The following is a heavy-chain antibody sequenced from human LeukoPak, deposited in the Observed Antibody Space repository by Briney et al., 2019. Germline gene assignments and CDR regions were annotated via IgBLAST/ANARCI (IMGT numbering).Heavy chain of an antibody. CDR3: AKDHIVVVPAAITD. V-gene: IGHV3-23*01. CDR1: GFIFDDYD. J-gene: IGHJ4*02. D-gene: IGHD2-2*01. CDR2: ISGSGGST. Sequence: GGSLRLSCTVSGFIFDDYDMSWVRQAPGKGLEWVSAISGSGGSTYYADSVKGRFTISRDNSKNTLYLQMNSLRAEDTAVYYCAKDHIVVVPAAITDWGQGTLVTVSS.